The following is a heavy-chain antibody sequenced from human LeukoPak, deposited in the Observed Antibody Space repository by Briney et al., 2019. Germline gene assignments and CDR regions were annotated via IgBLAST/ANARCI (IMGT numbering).Heavy chain of an antibody. J-gene: IGHJ6*02. CDR2: IYYSGST. Sequence: SETLSITCTVSGGSISSYYWSWIRQPPGKGLEWIGYIYYSGSTNYNPSLKSRVTISVDTSKNQFSLKLSSVTAADTAVYYCAREEACSGGSCYYGMDVWGQGTTVTVSS. CDR3: AREEACSGGSCYYGMDV. CDR1: GGSISSYY. D-gene: IGHD2-15*01. V-gene: IGHV4-59*01.